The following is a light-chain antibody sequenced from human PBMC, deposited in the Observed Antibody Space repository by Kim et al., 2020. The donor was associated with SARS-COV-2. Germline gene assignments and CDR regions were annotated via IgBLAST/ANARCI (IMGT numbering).Light chain of an antibody. V-gene: IGLV1-44*01. J-gene: IGLJ3*02. CDR2: SNN. Sequence: GQRVTISCSGSNSNIGSNTVNWYQQLPGTAPKLLIYSNNQRPSGVPDLFSGSKSGTSASLAISGLQSEDEADYYCATWDDSLNGWVFGGGTQLTVL. CDR3: ATWDDSLNGWV. CDR1: NSNIGSNT.